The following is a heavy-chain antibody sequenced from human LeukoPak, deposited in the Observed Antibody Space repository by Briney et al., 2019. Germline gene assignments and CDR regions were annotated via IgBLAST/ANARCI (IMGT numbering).Heavy chain of an antibody. CDR3: AREYYYRMDV. CDR1: GFTFSDNY. V-gene: IGHV3-11*06. J-gene: IGHJ6*04. CDR2: ISGPSTNT. Sequence: PGGSLRLSCVVSGFTFSDNYMSWIRQAPGKGLEWVSYISGPSTNTNYADSVKGRFTISRDNAKNSLYLEMNSLRAEDTAVYYCAREYYYRMDVWGKGTTVTVSS.